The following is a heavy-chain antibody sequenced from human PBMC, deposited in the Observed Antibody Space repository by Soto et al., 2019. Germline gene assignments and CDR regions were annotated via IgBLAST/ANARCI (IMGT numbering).Heavy chain of an antibody. D-gene: IGHD1-26*01. CDR2: ISSSSGKI. J-gene: IGHJ6*02. CDR3: TRWDGDADV. Sequence: EVLLLESGGGLVQPGGSLRLSCAASGSTFSTYGTTWVRQTPRKGLEWVSGISSSSGKIFYADSVQGRFTISRDNSKRELYLQMNSLRDEDTAVYYCTRWDGDADVWGQGTTVIVSS. CDR1: GSTFSTYG. V-gene: IGHV3-23*01.